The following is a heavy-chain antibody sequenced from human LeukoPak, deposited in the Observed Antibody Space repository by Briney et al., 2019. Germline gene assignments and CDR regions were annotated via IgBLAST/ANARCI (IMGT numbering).Heavy chain of an antibody. CDR2: ISSSGSTI. J-gene: IGHJ6*04. CDR1: GFTFSSYE. Sequence: GGSLRLSCAASGFTFSSYEMNWVRQAPGKGLEWVSYISSSGSTIYYADSVKGRFTISRDNSKNTLSLQMNSLRAADTAVYYCARAHPGYCTGTTCPGDYYYGVDVWGKGTTVTVSS. D-gene: IGHD2-2*03. CDR3: ARAHPGYCTGTTCPGDYYYGVDV. V-gene: IGHV3-48*03.